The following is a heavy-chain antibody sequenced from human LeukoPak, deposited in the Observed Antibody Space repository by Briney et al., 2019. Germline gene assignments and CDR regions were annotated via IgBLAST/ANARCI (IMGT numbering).Heavy chain of an antibody. V-gene: IGHV4-39*01. CDR2: IYYSGST. Sequence: SETLSLTXTVSGGSISSSSYYWGWIRQPPGKGLEWIGSIYYSGSTYYNPSLKSRVTISVDTSKNQFSLKLSSVTAADTAVYYCARVFKGYWGQGTLVTVSS. J-gene: IGHJ4*02. CDR3: ARVFKGY. CDR1: GGSISSSSYY.